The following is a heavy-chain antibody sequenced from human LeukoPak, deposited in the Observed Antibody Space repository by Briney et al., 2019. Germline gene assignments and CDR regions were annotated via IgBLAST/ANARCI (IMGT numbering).Heavy chain of an antibody. CDR3: ATSAYGDGVY. CDR1: GYSFTSYW. CDR2: IDSSDSYT. Sequence: GESLRISCKGSGYSFTSYWISWVRQMPGKGLEWMGMIDSSDSYTNYSPSFQGHVTISADKSISTAYLQWSSLKASDTAMYYCATSAYGDGVYWGQGTLVTVSS. J-gene: IGHJ4*02. D-gene: IGHD4-17*01. V-gene: IGHV5-10-1*01.